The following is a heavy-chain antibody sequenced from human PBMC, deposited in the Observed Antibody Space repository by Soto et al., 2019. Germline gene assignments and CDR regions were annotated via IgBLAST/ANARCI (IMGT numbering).Heavy chain of an antibody. CDR1: GGSFSYHY. J-gene: IGHJ5*02. Sequence: PSETLSLTCAVYGGSFSYHYWSWIRQPPGKGLEWIGEINHNGSPNYNPSLKSRVTISVDTSKNQFSLKLSSVTAADTAVYYCARSASGYDFFGQNWFDPWGQGTLVTVSS. CDR2: INHNGSP. D-gene: IGHD5-12*01. V-gene: IGHV4-34*01. CDR3: ARSASGYDFFGQNWFDP.